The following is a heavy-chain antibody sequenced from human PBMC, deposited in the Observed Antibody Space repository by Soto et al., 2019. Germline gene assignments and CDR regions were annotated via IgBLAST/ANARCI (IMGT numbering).Heavy chain of an antibody. CDR3: ARAKGIKDRRITMANGWFDP. CDR2: IYTSGST. CDR1: GGSISSYY. J-gene: IGHJ5*02. V-gene: IGHV4-4*07. D-gene: IGHD3-10*01. Sequence: KPSETLSLTCTVSGGSISSYYWSWIRQPAGKGLEWIGRIYTSGSTNYNPSLKSRVTMSVDTSKNQFSLKLSSVTAADTAVYYCARAKGIKDRRITMANGWFDPWGQGTLVTVSS.